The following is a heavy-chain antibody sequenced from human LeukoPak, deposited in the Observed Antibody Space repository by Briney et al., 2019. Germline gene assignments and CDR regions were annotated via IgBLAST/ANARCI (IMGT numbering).Heavy chain of an antibody. CDR1: GFTFISYG. D-gene: IGHD5-18*01. CDR3: AKDRYSYAFEYSDS. V-gene: IGHV3-30*18. J-gene: IGHJ4*02. CDR2: ISNDGSKK. Sequence: PGGSLRLSCAASGFTFISYGMHWVRQAPGKGLDWVAVISNDGSKKYYADSVKGRFTISRDNSKNTLSLQVSSLRTEDTAVYYCAKDRYSYAFEYSDSWGQGTLVTVSS.